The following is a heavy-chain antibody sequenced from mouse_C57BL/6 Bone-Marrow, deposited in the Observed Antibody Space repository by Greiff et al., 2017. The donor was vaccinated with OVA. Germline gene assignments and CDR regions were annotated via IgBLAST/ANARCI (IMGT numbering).Heavy chain of an antibody. CDR3: ARLPGFDY. CDR2: ISNLAYSN. J-gene: IGHJ2*01. Sequence: EVQGVESGGGLVQPGGSLKLSCAASGFTFSDYGMAWVRQAPRKGPEWVAFISNLAYSNYYADTVTGRFTITSYNARNTLDLEMSSLRSEDTAMYYCARLPGFDYWGQGTTLTVSS. V-gene: IGHV5-15*01. CDR1: GFTFSDYG.